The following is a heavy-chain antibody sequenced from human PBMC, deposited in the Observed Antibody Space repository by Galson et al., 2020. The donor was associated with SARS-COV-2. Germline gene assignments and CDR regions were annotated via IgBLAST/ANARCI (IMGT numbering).Heavy chain of an antibody. CDR1: GGTFSSYA. V-gene: IGHV1-69*06. CDR3: ARGHGYNLDYYYYGMDV. J-gene: IGHJ6*02. Sequence: SVKVSCKASGGTFSSYAISWVRQAPGQGLEWMGGIIPIFGTANYAQKFQGRVTITADKSTSTAYMELSSLRSEDTAVYYCARGHGYNLDYYYYGMDVWGQGTTVTVSS. D-gene: IGHD5-12*01. CDR2: IIPIFGTA.